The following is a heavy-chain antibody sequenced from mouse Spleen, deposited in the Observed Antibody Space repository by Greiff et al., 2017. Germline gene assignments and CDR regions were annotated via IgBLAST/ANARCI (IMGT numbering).Heavy chain of an antibody. J-gene: IGHJ2*01. CDR2: IYPGSGST. CDR3: ASRLRQDFDY. D-gene: IGHD2-4*01. Sequence: VQLVESGPELVKPGASVKMSCKASGYTFTDYVISWVKQRTGQGLEWIGEIYPGSGSTYYNEKFKGKATLTADKSSNTAYMQLSSLTSEDSAVYFCASRLRQDFDYWGQGTTLTVSS. V-gene: IGHV1-77*01. CDR1: GYTFTDYV.